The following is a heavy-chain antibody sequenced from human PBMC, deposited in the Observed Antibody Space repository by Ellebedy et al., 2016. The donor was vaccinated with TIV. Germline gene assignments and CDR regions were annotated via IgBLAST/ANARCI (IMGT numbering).Heavy chain of an antibody. D-gene: IGHD3-10*01. CDR2: INKDGSEK. CDR3: ASPPGVVAL. Sequence: PGGSLRLSCAVSGFTFSFYWMSWVRQAPGKGPEWVAKINKDGSEKFYVDSVKVRFTISRDNAKHSLYLQMNSLRAEDTAGYYCASPPGVVALWGQGTLVTVSS. J-gene: IGHJ4*02. CDR1: GFTFSFYW. V-gene: IGHV3-7*03.